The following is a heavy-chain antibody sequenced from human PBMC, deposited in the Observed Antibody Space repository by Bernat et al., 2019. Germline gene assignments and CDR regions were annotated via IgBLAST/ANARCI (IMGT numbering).Heavy chain of an antibody. Sequence: QVQLVESGGGVVQPGRSLRLSCAASGFTFGSYGMHWVRQAPGKGLEWVALISYDGSNKYSADSVKGRFTISRDNSKNTLYLQMNSLRAEDTAVYYCAKDRYGGNAVSYFDYWGQGTLVTVSS. V-gene: IGHV3-30*18. CDR2: ISYDGSNK. D-gene: IGHD4-17*01. CDR1: GFTFGSYG. J-gene: IGHJ4*02. CDR3: AKDRYGGNAVSYFDY.